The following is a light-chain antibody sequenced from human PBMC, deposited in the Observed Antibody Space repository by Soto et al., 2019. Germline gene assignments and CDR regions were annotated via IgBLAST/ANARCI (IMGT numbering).Light chain of an antibody. V-gene: IGLV1-40*01. CDR1: SSNIGTGYD. CDR3: HSYDSSLSSDV. Sequence: QSVLTQPPSVSGAPGQRVTISCSGSSSNIGTGYDVHWYQHLPGTVPKLLIYTNNNRPSGVPDRFSGSKSGTSASLAITGLQAEDEADYYCHSYDSSLSSDVFGTGTKLTVL. CDR2: TNN. J-gene: IGLJ1*01.